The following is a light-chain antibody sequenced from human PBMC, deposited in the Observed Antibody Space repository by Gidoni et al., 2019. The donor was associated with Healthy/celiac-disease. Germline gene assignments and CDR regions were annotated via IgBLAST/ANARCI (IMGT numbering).Light chain of an antibody. CDR2: SNN. Sequence: QSVLTQPPSASGTPGQRVTISCSGSSSNIGSNTVNWYQQRPGTAPKLLIYSNNQRPSGVPDRFSGSKSGTSASLAISGLQSEDEADYYCAAWDDSLNGQNWVFGGGTKLTVL. CDR1: SSNIGSNT. V-gene: IGLV1-44*01. J-gene: IGLJ3*02. CDR3: AAWDDSLNGQNWV.